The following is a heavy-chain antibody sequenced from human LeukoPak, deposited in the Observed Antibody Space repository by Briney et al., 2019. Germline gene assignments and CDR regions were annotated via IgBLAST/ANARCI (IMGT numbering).Heavy chain of an antibody. CDR2: ISAYNGNT. J-gene: IGHJ3*02. Sequence: ASVKVSCKASGHTLTSYGISWVRQAPGQGLEWMGWISAYNGNTNYAQKLQGRVTMTTDTSTSTAYMELRSLRSDDTAVYYCARDSDCYDSSGYYLSDAFDIWGQGTMVTVSS. D-gene: IGHD3-22*01. CDR3: ARDSDCYDSSGYYLSDAFDI. V-gene: IGHV1-18*01. CDR1: GHTLTSYG.